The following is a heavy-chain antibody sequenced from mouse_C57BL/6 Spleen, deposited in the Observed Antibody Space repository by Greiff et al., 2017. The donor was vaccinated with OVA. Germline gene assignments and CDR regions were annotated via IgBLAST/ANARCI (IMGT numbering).Heavy chain of an antibody. CDR2: ISSGSSTI. V-gene: IGHV5-17*01. D-gene: IGHD1-1*01. CDR3: ARDGDYYGSSLGYYFDY. J-gene: IGHJ2*01. Sequence: EVQGVESGGGLVKPGGSLKLSCAASGFTFSDYGMHWVRQAPEKGLEWVAYISSGSSTIYYADTVKGRFTISRDNAKNTLFLQMTSLRSEDTAMYYCARDGDYYGSSLGYYFDYWGQGTTLTVSS. CDR1: GFTFSDYG.